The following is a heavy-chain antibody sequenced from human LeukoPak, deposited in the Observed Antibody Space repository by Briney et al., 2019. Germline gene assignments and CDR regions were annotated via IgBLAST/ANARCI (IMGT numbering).Heavy chain of an antibody. J-gene: IGHJ6*02. D-gene: IGHD2-21*02. V-gene: IGHV3-53*04. Sequence: GGSLRLSCAASGFTVSSNYMSWVRQAPGKGLEWVSVIYSGGSTYYADSVKGRFTISRHNSKNTLYLQMNSLRAEDTAVYYCAGDLVVATGIPGYYYGMDVWGQGTTVTVSS. CDR3: AGDLVVATGIPGYYYGMDV. CDR1: GFTVSSNY. CDR2: IYSGGST.